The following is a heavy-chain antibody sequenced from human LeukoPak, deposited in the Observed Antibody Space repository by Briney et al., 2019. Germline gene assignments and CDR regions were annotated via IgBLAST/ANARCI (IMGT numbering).Heavy chain of an antibody. CDR1: GFTFSSYA. CDR3: AEDAPRYCSSTSCSQFDG. CDR2: ISYDGSNK. Sequence: PGRSLRLSCAASGFTFSSYAMHWVRQAPGKGLEWVAVISYDGSNKYYADSVKGRFTISRDNAKNSLYLQMNSLRAEDTALYYCAEDAPRYCSSTSCSQFDGWGQRTLVTVS. V-gene: IGHV3-30*01. D-gene: IGHD2-2*01. J-gene: IGHJ4*02.